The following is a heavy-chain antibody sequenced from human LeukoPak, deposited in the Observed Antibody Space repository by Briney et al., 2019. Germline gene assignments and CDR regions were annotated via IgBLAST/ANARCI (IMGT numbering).Heavy chain of an antibody. CDR3: ARADGDYTSLDAFDI. CDR2: IYYSGST. J-gene: IGHJ3*02. Sequence: SETLSLTCTVSGGSISINNYYWGWIRQPPGKGLEWIGNIYYSGSTYYNPSLKSRVTMSVDTSKNQFSLKLSSVTAADTAVYYCARADGDYTSLDAFDIWGQGTMVTVSS. CDR1: GGSISINNYY. D-gene: IGHD4-17*01. V-gene: IGHV4-39*07.